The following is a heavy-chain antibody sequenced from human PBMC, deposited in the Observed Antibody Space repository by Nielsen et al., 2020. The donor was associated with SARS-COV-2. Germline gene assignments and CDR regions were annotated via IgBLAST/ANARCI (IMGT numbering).Heavy chain of an antibody. Sequence: GESLKISCAASGFTFSSYAMSWVRQAPGKGLEWVSAISGSGGSTYYADSVKGRITISRDNSKNTLYLQMNSLRAEDTAVYYCAKVSAAGIFDYWGQGTLVTVSS. J-gene: IGHJ4*02. V-gene: IGHV3-23*01. CDR1: GFTFSSYA. D-gene: IGHD6-13*01. CDR3: AKVSAAGIFDY. CDR2: ISGSGGST.